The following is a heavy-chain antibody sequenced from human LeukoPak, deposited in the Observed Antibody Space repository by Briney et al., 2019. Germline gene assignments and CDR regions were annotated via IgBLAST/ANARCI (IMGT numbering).Heavy chain of an antibody. J-gene: IGHJ4*02. D-gene: IGHD5-24*01. CDR2: TNSDGSTR. CDR3: VRPQDGYNGFDC. CDR1: GFTFTTSW. V-gene: IGHV3-74*01. Sequence: GGSLRLSCAASGFTFTTSWMHWVRQAPGKGLVWVSRTNSDGSTRNYADSVKGRFTISRDNAKNALYLQMDSLRAEDAAVYYCVRPQDGYNGFDCWGQGTLVTVSS.